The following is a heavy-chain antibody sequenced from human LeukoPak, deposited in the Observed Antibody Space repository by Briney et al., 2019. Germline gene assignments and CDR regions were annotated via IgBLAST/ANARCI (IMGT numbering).Heavy chain of an antibody. CDR3: AREASGYDYGYYYYYDMDV. CDR2: IYTSGST. J-gene: IGHJ6*02. Sequence: PSQTLSLTCTVSGGSISSGSYYWSWIRQPAGRGLEWIGRIYTSGSTNYNPSLKSRVTISVDTSKNQFSLKLSSVTAAGTAVYYCAREASGYDYGYYYYYDMDVWDQGTTVTVSS. D-gene: IGHD5-12*01. CDR1: GGSISSGSYY. V-gene: IGHV4-61*02.